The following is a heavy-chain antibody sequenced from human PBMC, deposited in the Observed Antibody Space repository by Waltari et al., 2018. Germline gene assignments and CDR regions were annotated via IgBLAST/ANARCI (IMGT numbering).Heavy chain of an antibody. CDR2: ITADGRSR. Sequence: DGQLLESGGGLVQTGGSLRLSCAASGFMFSIYPMTWVRQAPGKGLEWVSTITADGRSRNYADSVKGRFTISRDNSKNILDLQMNTLRAEDTAVYFCAKADFGNPYWFFDLWGRGTLLTVSS. CDR3: AKADFGNPYWFFDL. V-gene: IGHV3-23*01. CDR1: GFMFSIYP. J-gene: IGHJ2*01. D-gene: IGHD3-10*01.